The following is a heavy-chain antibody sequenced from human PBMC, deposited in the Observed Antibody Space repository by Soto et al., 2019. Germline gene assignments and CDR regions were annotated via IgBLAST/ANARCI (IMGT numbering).Heavy chain of an antibody. D-gene: IGHD3-22*01. CDR2: IYYSGST. CDR3: AREIPEYYYDSSGYSGWFDP. CDR1: GGSISSGGYY. Sequence: SETLSLTCTVSGGSISSGGYYWSWIRQHPGKGLEWIGYIYYSGSTYYNPSLKSRVTISVDTSKNQFSLKLSSVTAADTAVYYCAREIPEYYYDSSGYSGWFDPWGQGTLVT. J-gene: IGHJ5*02. V-gene: IGHV4-31*03.